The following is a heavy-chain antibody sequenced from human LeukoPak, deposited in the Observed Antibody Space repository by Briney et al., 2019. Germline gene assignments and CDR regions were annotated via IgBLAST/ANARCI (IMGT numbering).Heavy chain of an antibody. Sequence: GGSLRLSCAASGFTFSSYAMSWVRQAPGKGLEWVSAISGSGGSTYYADSVKGRFTISRDNSKNTLYLQMNSLRAEDTAVYYCAKGLSYDFWSGYWVPSAYFDYWGQGTLVTVSS. CDR1: GFTFSSYA. D-gene: IGHD3-3*01. CDR2: ISGSGGST. CDR3: AKGLSYDFWSGYWVPSAYFDY. J-gene: IGHJ4*02. V-gene: IGHV3-23*01.